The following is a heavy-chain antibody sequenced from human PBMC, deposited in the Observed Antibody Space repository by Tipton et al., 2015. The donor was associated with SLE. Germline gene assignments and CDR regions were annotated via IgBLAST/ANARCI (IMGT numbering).Heavy chain of an antibody. J-gene: IGHJ4*02. D-gene: IGHD6-6*01. CDR1: GGSFSGYY. CDR3: ARDSGLGSSLDFDY. CDR2: INHSGST. Sequence: TLSLTCAVYGGSFSGYYWSWIRQPPGKGLEWIGDINHSGSTNYNPSLKSRVTISVDTSKNQFSLKLSSVTAADTAVYYCARDSGLGSSLDFDYWGQGTLVTVSS. V-gene: IGHV4-34*01.